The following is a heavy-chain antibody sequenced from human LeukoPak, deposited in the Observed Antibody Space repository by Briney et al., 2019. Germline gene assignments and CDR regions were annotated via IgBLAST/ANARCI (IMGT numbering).Heavy chain of an antibody. D-gene: IGHD2-2*03. V-gene: IGHV3-23*01. Sequence: PGGSLRLSCAASGFTFSSYAMSWVRQAPGKGLEWVSAISGSGGSTYYADSVKGRFTISRDNSKNTPYLQMNSLRAEDTAVYYCAKALIGYCSSTSCPNWFDPWGQGTLVTVSS. CDR1: GFTFSSYA. J-gene: IGHJ5*02. CDR3: AKALIGYCSSTSCPNWFDP. CDR2: ISGSGGST.